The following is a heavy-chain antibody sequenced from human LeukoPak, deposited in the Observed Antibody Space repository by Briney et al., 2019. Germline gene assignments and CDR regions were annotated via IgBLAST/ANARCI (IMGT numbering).Heavy chain of an antibody. Sequence: PSETLSLTCSISGDSTNTYYWSWIRQHPGKGLEWIGCIHYSGSTYYNPSLKSRGTISIDTSKNQFSLRLNSVTAADTAVYYCARDEVDYGERDSYYYGVDVWGQGTTVTVSS. CDR2: IHYSGST. CDR1: GDSTNTYY. D-gene: IGHD4-17*01. V-gene: IGHV4-59*06. CDR3: ARDEVDYGERDSYYYGVDV. J-gene: IGHJ6*02.